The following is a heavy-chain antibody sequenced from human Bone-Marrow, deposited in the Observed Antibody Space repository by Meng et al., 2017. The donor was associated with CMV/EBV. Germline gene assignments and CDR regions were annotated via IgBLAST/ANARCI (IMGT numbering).Heavy chain of an antibody. D-gene: IGHD6-13*01. Sequence: SETLSLTCTVSGGSISSYYWSWIRQPPGKGLEWIGYIYYSGSTNYNPSLKSRVTISVDTSKNQFSLKLSSVTAADTDVYYCAGGGSSWYYFDYWGQGTLVTVSS. J-gene: IGHJ4*02. CDR2: IYYSGST. V-gene: IGHV4-59*01. CDR1: GGSISSYY. CDR3: AGGGSSWYYFDY.